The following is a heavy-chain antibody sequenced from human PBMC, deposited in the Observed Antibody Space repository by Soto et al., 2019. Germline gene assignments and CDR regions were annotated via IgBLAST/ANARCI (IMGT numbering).Heavy chain of an antibody. J-gene: IGHJ3*01. Sequence: QGLLVASGGGVVQPGGSLRLSCAASGFVFSAYGIHWVRHSEDRGLEWVATISDDGRKTSYADSVKGRFIVSRDNSKKTLSLQMTTVESRDSGFYSCAKGLLGIPFDLWGQGTTVAVSS. CDR2: ISDDGRKT. CDR1: GFVFSAYG. V-gene: IGHV3-30*18. D-gene: IGHD1-26*01. CDR3: AKGLLGIPFDL.